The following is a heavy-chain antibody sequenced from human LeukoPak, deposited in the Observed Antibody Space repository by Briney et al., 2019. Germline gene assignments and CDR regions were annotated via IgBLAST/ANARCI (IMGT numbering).Heavy chain of an antibody. V-gene: IGHV7-4-1*02. J-gene: IGHJ4*02. Sequence: ASVKVSCKASGYTFTSYAMNWVRQAPGQGLEWMGWINTNTGNPTYAQGFTGRFVFSLDTSVSTAYLQISSLKAEDTAVYYCARGWSSGWTMPCDYWGQGTPVTDSS. CDR2: INTNTGNP. D-gene: IGHD6-19*01. CDR1: GYTFTSYA. CDR3: ARGWSSGWTMPCDY.